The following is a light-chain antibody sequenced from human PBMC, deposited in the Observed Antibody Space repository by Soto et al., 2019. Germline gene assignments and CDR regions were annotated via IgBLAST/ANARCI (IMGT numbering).Light chain of an antibody. Sequence: EIVLTQSPGTLSLSPGERATLSCRASQSVSASYYLAWYQQKPGQAPRLLIYGTSSRATGIPDRFSGSGSGTDFTLTIRRLEPEDFAVYYCQHYGNFPPWTFGQGTKVEIK. J-gene: IGKJ1*01. V-gene: IGKV3-20*01. CDR3: QHYGNFPPWT. CDR1: QSVSASY. CDR2: GTS.